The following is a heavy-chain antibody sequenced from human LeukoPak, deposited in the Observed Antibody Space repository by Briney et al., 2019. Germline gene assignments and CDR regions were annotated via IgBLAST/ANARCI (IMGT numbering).Heavy chain of an antibody. CDR3: ARAKLRDTFDY. CDR1: GFTFSSYV. J-gene: IGHJ4*02. Sequence: GRSLRLSCAASGFTFSSYVMHWVRQAPGRGLEWVAVISDDGRNIYYADSVKGRFTISSDNSKNTLYLQMNSLRAEDTAVYYCARAKLRDTFDYWGQGTLVTVSS. V-gene: IGHV3-30*04. CDR2: ISDDGRNI. D-gene: IGHD1-7*01.